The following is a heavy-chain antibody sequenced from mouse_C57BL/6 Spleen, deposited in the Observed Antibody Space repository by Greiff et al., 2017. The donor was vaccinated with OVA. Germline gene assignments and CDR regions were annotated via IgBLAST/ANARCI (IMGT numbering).Heavy chain of an antibody. CDR3: ARFALPITTVVEGAY. V-gene: IGHV14-2*01. D-gene: IGHD1-1*01. CDR1: GFNIKDYY. J-gene: IGHJ3*01. CDR2: IDPEDGET. Sequence: EVKLVESGAELVKPGASVKLSCTASGFNIKDYYMHWVKQRTEQGLEWIGRIDPEDGETKYAPKFQGKATITADTSSNTAYLQLSSLTSEDTAVYYCARFALPITTVVEGAYWGQGTLVTVSA.